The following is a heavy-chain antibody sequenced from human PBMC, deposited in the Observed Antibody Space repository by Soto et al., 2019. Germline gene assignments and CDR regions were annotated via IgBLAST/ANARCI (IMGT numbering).Heavy chain of an antibody. CDR3: AHGSGWLFDF. CDR1: GFSLTSNAVG. CDR2: IYWDDDN. V-gene: IGHV2-5*02. J-gene: IGHJ4*02. D-gene: IGHD6-19*01. Sequence: QITLKESGPTLVKPTQTLTLTCTFSGFSLTSNAVGVGWFRQPPGKALEWLALIYWDDDNHFSPSLRSRLTFTKDTSKTQVVLIMTNMYPDDTATYYCAHGSGWLFDFWGQGTLVTVSS.